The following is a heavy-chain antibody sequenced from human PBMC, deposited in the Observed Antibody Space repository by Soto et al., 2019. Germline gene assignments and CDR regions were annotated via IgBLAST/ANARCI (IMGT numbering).Heavy chain of an antibody. CDR2: ISYGGDHK. CDR1: GFSFSTYA. V-gene: IGHV3-30-3*01. Sequence: QVQLVESGGGVVQPGRSLRLSCAASGFSFSTYAMHWVRQTPGKGLEWVAVISYGGDHKYYTDSVQVRFTITRDNSKNTLSLLINSLRSEDKAIYYFARDQAPQENANLTGYYHFAYWGQGTLVSVAS. J-gene: IGHJ4*02. CDR3: ARDQAPQENANLTGYYHFAY. D-gene: IGHD3-9*01.